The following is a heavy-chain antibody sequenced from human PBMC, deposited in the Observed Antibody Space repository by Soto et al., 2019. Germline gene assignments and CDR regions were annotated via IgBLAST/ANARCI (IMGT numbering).Heavy chain of an antibody. V-gene: IGHV6-1*01. D-gene: IGHD6-13*01. CDR3: ARVSKTGYSSSWYQTYYYGMDV. CDR1: GDSVSSNSAA. CDR2: TYYRSKWYN. Sequence: LSLTCAISGDSVSSNSAALNWIRQPPSRGLEWLGRTYYRSKWYNDYAVSVKSRITINPDTSKNQFSLQLNSVTPEDTAVYYCARVSKTGYSSSWYQTYYYGMDVWGQGTTVTVS. J-gene: IGHJ6*02.